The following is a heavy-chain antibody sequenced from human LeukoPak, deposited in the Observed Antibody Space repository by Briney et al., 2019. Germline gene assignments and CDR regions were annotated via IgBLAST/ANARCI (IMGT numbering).Heavy chain of an antibody. J-gene: IGHJ4*02. V-gene: IGHV3-23*01. CDR1: GFIFGHYG. Sequence: PGGSLRLSCAASGFIFGHYGMNWVRQAPGKGLEWVSGITSRSTTYYADSVKGRFTISRDNSKNMVWLQINSPTAEDTTTYYCAKDGNWARFEDWGQGTLVTVSS. CDR3: AKDGNWARFED. D-gene: IGHD7-27*01. CDR2: ITSRSTT.